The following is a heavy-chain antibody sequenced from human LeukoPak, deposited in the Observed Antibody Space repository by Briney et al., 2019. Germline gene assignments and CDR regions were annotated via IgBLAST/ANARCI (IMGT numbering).Heavy chain of an antibody. J-gene: IGHJ4*02. V-gene: IGHV3-30-3*01. CDR3: ANSPFGY. CDR1: GFTFSSYA. Sequence: AGGSLRLSCAASGFTFSSYAMHWVRQAPGKGLEWVAVVSYDGSNKYYADSVKGRFTISRDNAKNSLYLQMNSLRAEDTAVYYCANSPFGYWGQGTLVTVSS. CDR2: VSYDGSNK. D-gene: IGHD2-21*01.